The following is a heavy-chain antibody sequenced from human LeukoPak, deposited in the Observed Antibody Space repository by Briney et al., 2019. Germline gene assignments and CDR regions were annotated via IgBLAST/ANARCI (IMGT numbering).Heavy chain of an antibody. J-gene: IGHJ2*01. D-gene: IGHD6-19*01. CDR2: IYYSGST. V-gene: IGHV4-59*01. CDR3: ARHSSGRPYWYFDL. Sequence: SETLSLTCTVSGGSISSYYWSWIRQPPGKGLEWIGYIYYSGSTNYNPSLKSRVTISVDTSKNQFSLKLSSVTAADTAVYYCARHSSGRPYWYFDLWGRGTLVTVSS. CDR1: GGSISSYY.